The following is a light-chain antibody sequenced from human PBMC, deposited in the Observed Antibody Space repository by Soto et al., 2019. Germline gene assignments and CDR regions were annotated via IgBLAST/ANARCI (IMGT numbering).Light chain of an antibody. Sequence: QSALAQPASVSGSPGQSITISCTGTNSNVGNYNLVSWYQQHPGSAPKLLIYDVTKRPSGVSNRFSASKSGNTASLTISGLQAEDEADYYSCSYAGRSDYVCGTGTKGTVL. CDR2: DVT. V-gene: IGLV2-23*02. CDR3: CSYAGRSDYV. CDR1: NSNVGNYNL. J-gene: IGLJ1*01.